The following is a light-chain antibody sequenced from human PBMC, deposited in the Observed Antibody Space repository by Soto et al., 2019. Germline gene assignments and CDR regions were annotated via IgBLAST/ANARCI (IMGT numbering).Light chain of an antibody. Sequence: QSVLTQPASVSGSPGQSISISCTGSSSDVGGSKYVSWYQQYPGKAPKLMIYEVSYRPSGVSNRFSGSKSGNTASLTVSGLQAEDEADYYCSSKSSSGTLYVFGTGTKVTVL. J-gene: IGLJ1*01. CDR2: EVS. CDR1: SSDVGGSKY. V-gene: IGLV2-14*01. CDR3: SSKSSSGTLYV.